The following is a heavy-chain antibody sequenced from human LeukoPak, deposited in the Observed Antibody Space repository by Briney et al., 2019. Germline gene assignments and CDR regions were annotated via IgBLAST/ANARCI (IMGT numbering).Heavy chain of an antibody. D-gene: IGHD6-13*01. V-gene: IGHV3-21*03. J-gene: IGHJ4*02. CDR3: ARDLAAAGTDY. CDR1: GFTFSSYS. Sequence: GGSLRLSCAASGFTFSSYSMNWVRQAPGKGLEWVSSISSSSSYIYYADSLKGRFTISRDNAKNSLYLQMNSLRAEDTAVYYCARDLAAAGTDYWGQGTLVTVSS. CDR2: ISSSSSYI.